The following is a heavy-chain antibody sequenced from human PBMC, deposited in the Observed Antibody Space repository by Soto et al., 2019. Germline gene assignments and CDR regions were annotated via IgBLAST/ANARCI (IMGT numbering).Heavy chain of an antibody. CDR2: ISGGGGGAT. J-gene: IGHJ4*02. V-gene: IGHV3-23*01. CDR3: AKVASNWYYTRYYFDY. D-gene: IGHD1-7*01. CDR1: GFTFSSYA. Sequence: EVHLLESGGGLVQPGGSPRLSCAASGFTFSSYAMSWVRQAPGKGLEWVSTISGGGGGATYYGDSVKGRFTISRDTYKNTLSLQMNSLRGDDTAVYYCAKVASNWYYTRYYFDYWGQGTLVTVSS.